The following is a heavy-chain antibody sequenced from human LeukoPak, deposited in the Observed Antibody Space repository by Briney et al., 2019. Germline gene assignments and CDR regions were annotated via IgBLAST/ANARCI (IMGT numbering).Heavy chain of an antibody. Sequence: SETLSLTCTVSGGSISSYYWSWIRQPPGKRLEWIGYIYYSGSTNYNPSLKSRVTISVDTSKNQFSLKLSSVTAADTAVYYCARHLSGYYYYYGMDVWGQGTTVTVSS. CDR1: GGSISSYY. CDR2: IYYSGST. J-gene: IGHJ6*02. D-gene: IGHD3-10*01. V-gene: IGHV4-59*08. CDR3: ARHLSGYYYYYGMDV.